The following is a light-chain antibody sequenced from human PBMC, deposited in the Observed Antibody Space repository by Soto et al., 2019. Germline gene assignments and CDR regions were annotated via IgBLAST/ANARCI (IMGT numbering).Light chain of an antibody. CDR2: KAS. Sequence: DIQMTQSPSTLSASVGDRVTITCRASQSISKWLAWYQQKPGKAPKLLIYKASSLESGVPSRFSGSGFGTEFTLTINNVQPDDFATYHCQHYNDFPPWTFGQGTKVEFK. CDR1: QSISKW. CDR3: QHYNDFPPWT. V-gene: IGKV1-5*03. J-gene: IGKJ1*01.